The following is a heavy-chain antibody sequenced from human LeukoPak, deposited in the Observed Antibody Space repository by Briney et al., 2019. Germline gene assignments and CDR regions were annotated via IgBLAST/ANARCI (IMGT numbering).Heavy chain of an antibody. J-gene: IGHJ3*02. CDR1: GGSISSGGYY. Sequence: SETLSLTCTVSGGSISSGGYYWSWIRQHPGKGLEWIGYIYYSGSTYYNPSLKSRVTISVDTSKNQFSLKLSSVTAADTAVYYCARGGRSLYYDFWSGYDLDAFDIWGQGTMVTVSS. CDR2: IYYSGST. CDR3: ARGGRSLYYDFWSGYDLDAFDI. V-gene: IGHV4-31*03. D-gene: IGHD3-3*01.